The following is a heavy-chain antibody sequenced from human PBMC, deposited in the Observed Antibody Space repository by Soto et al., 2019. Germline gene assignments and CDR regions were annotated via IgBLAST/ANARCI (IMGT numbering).Heavy chain of an antibody. V-gene: IGHV4-31*03. Sequence: PSETLSLTCTVSGGSISSGGYYWSWIRQHPWKGLEWIGYIYYSGSTYYNPSLKSRVTISVHTSKNQFSLKLSSVTAADTAVYYCARDLWYYYGMDVWGQGTTVTVSS. CDR3: ARDLWYYYGMDV. CDR1: GGSISSGGYY. CDR2: IYYSGST. J-gene: IGHJ6*02.